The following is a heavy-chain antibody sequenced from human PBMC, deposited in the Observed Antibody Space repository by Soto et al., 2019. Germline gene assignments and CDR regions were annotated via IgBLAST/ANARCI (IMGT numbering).Heavy chain of an antibody. V-gene: IGHV3-23*01. D-gene: IGHD6-19*01. CDR3: AKGSAVARPYYYGMDV. J-gene: IGHJ6*02. CDR1: GFTFSSYA. Sequence: EVQLLESGGGLVQPGGSLRLSCAASGFTFSSYAMTWVRQAPGKGLEWVSSISGSGDYTYYADSVKGRFTISRDNSKKTLYLQMNSLRAEDTAGYYCAKGSAVARPYYYGMDVWGQGTTVTVSS. CDR2: ISGSGDYT.